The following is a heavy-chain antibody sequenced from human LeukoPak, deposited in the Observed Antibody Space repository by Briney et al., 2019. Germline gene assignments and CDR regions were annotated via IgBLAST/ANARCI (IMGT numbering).Heavy chain of an antibody. CDR2: INPTSGGT. CDR3: ERAEEPYDFCSGSDAFDI. D-gene: IGHD3-3*01. Sequence: ASVKVSCKASGYTFTGYYLHWVRQAPGQGLEWMGWINPTSGGTNYAQKFQGRVTMARDTSITTAYMDLSRLTSDDTAMYYCERAEEPYDFCSGSDAFDIWGQGTTVTVSS. J-gene: IGHJ3*02. V-gene: IGHV1-2*02. CDR1: GYTFTGYY.